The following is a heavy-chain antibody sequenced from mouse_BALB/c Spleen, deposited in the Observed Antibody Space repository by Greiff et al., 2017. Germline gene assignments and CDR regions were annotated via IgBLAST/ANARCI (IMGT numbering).Heavy chain of an antibody. J-gene: IGHJ2*01. CDR1: GFNIKDPY. Sequence: EVQLQQSGAELVKPGASVKLSCTASGFNIKDPYMHWVKQRPEQGLEWIGRIDPANGNTKYDPKFQGKATITADTSSNTAYLQLSSLTSEDTAVYYCVYYGSSTLPFFDDWGQGTTLTVSS. D-gene: IGHD1-1*01. CDR2: IDPANGNT. CDR3: VYYGSSTLPFFDD. V-gene: IGHV14-3*02.